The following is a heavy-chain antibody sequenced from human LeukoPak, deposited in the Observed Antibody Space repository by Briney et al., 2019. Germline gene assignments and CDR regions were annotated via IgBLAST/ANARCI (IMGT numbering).Heavy chain of an antibody. D-gene: IGHD6-19*01. V-gene: IGHV3-23*01. J-gene: IGHJ4*02. CDR3: ARVRGGWYDDY. Sequence: GGSLRLSCAASGFTFSSYAMSWVRQAPGKGLEWDSAISGSGGSTYYADSVKGRFTISRDNSKNTLYLQMNSLRAEDTAVYYCARVRGGWYDDYWGQGTLVTVSS. CDR1: GFTFSSYA. CDR2: ISGSGGST.